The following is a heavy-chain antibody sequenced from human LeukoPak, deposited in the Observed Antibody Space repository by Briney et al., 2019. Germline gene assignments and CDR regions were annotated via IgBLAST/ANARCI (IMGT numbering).Heavy chain of an antibody. J-gene: IGHJ6*03. CDR3: AKDSSSYDWGYMDV. V-gene: IGHV3-23*01. D-gene: IGHD3-22*01. CDR2: IGGSDGRT. Sequence: GGSLRLSCAASGFTFSTYAMSWVRQAPGKGLEWVSLIGGSDGRTRYADSVKGRFTISRDNSKNTLYLEMNSLRAEDTAVYYCAKDSSSYDWGYMDVWGKGTTVTVSS. CDR1: GFTFSTYA.